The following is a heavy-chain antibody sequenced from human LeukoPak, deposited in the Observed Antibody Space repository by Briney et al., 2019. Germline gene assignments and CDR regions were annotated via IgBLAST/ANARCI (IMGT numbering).Heavy chain of an antibody. Sequence: ASVTVSCKASGYTFTSYGFSWVRQAPGQGLEWMGWISAYSGNTNYAQKLQGRVTMTTDTSTSTAYMDLRSLRSDDTAVYYCARASLQANWFDPWGQGTLVTVSS. V-gene: IGHV1-18*01. J-gene: IGHJ5*02. D-gene: IGHD4-11*01. CDR3: ARASLQANWFDP. CDR1: GYTFTSYG. CDR2: ISAYSGNT.